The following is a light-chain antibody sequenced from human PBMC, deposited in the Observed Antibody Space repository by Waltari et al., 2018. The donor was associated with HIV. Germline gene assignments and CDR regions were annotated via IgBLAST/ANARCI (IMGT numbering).Light chain of an antibody. CDR1: TSDVGGYNY. V-gene: IGLV2-14*01. J-gene: IGLJ1*01. Sequence: QPPLSQPAPVSGSPGQSTTIPCPGTTSDVGGYNYVPWYQQHPGKAPELMFKEVSNRPSGVPNRFSGSRSGNTASVTISVLQAEDEADYYCSSYTTSSTLGGVFGTGTKVTVL. CDR3: SSYTTSSTLGGV. CDR2: EVS.